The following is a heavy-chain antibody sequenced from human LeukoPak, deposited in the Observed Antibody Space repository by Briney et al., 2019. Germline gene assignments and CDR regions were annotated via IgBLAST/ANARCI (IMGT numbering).Heavy chain of an antibody. CDR1: GLTFSSYG. Sequence: GGSLRLSCAASGLTFSSYGMHWVRQAPGKGLEWMTFIQYDGSDKYYADSVKGRFTISRDNSKNTLYVQMNSLRAEDTAVYYCATWNWNDYFDYWGQGTLVTVSS. CDR3: ATWNWNDYFDY. J-gene: IGHJ4*02. D-gene: IGHD1-1*01. V-gene: IGHV3-30*02. CDR2: IQYDGSDK.